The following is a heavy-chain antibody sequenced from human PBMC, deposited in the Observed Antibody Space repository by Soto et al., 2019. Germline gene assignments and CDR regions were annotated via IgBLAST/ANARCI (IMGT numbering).Heavy chain of an antibody. Sequence: ASVKVSCKASGFTFTSSAVQWVRQARGQRLEWIGWIVVGSGNTNYAQKFQERVTITRDMSTSTAYMELSSLRSEDTDVYYCAAPEDSGSNEVGKLDYWGQGNLVPVSS. CDR3: AAPEDSGSNEVGKLDY. D-gene: IGHD1-26*01. CDR1: GFTFTSSA. V-gene: IGHV1-58*01. CDR2: IVVGSGNT. J-gene: IGHJ4*02.